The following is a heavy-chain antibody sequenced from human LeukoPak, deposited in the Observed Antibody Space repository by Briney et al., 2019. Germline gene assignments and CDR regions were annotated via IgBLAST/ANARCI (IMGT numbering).Heavy chain of an antibody. CDR3: ARDRSAYSSGWFDY. Sequence: GGSLRLSCAASGFTFSSYTMNWVRQAPGKGLEWVSSISSSSYIYYADSVKGRFIISRDNAENTLYLQMNSLRAEDTAVYYCARDRSAYSSGWFDYWGQGTLVTVSS. J-gene: IGHJ4*02. V-gene: IGHV3-21*01. CDR1: GFTFSSYT. D-gene: IGHD6-19*01. CDR2: ISSSSYI.